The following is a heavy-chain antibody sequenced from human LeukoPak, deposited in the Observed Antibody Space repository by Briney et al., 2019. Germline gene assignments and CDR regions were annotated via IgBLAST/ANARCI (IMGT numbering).Heavy chain of an antibody. V-gene: IGHV1-18*01. D-gene: IGHD7-27*01. CDR1: GYTFTSYG. Sequence: ASVKVSCKASGYTFTSYGISWVRQAPGQGLEWMGWISAYNGNTNYAQKLQGRVTMTTDTSTSTAYMELRGLRSDDTAVYYCARGRSQTGLDAFDIWGQGTMVTVSS. CDR2: ISAYNGNT. CDR3: ARGRSQTGLDAFDI. J-gene: IGHJ3*02.